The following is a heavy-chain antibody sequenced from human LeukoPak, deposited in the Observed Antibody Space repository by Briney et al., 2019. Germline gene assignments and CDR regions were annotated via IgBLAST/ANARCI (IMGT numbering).Heavy chain of an antibody. D-gene: IGHD2-15*01. Sequence: GESLKISCKGSGYTFTSYWIGWGRRMPGKALEWMGIIYPGDSDTRYSPSFQGQVTISVDKSISTAYLQWSSLKASDTAMYYCAKVAYCSGGGCYGFDYWGQGTLVTVSS. CDR3: AKVAYCSGGGCYGFDY. J-gene: IGHJ4*02. CDR1: GYTFTSYW. CDR2: IYPGDSDT. V-gene: IGHV5-51*01.